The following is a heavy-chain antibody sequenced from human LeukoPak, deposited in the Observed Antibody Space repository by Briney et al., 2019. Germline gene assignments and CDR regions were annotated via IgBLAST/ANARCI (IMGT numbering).Heavy chain of an antibody. Sequence: GGSLRLSCAASGFAFSSYAMHWVRQAPGKGLEWVSVIYSGGSTYYADSVKGRFTISRDNSKNTLYLQMNSLRAEDTAVYYCARAIEYYMDVWGKGTTVTISS. V-gene: IGHV3-66*01. CDR3: ARAIEYYMDV. CDR1: GFAFSSYA. CDR2: IYSGGST. J-gene: IGHJ6*03.